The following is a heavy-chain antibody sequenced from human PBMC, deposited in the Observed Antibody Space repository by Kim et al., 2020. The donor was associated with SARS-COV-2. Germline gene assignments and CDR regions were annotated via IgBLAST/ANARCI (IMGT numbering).Heavy chain of an antibody. Sequence: SETLSLTCTVSGDSVIYYYWSWIRQPPGGGLEWVGYVHNSGTTKYNPSLESRATMSVDTSNNQFSLKLRSVTAADTAVYYCGRARVPFHDPSGFQPDGFDIWGLGTMATVSS. CDR1: GDSVIYYY. D-gene: IGHD3-22*01. V-gene: IGHV4-59*02. J-gene: IGHJ3*02. CDR2: VHNSGTT. CDR3: GRARVPFHDPSGFQPDGFDI.